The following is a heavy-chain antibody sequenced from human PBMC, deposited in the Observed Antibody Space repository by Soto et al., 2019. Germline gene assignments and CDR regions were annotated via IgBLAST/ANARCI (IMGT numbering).Heavy chain of an antibody. CDR1: GFTFSSYS. J-gene: IGHJ6*02. CDR2: ISSSSSYI. CDR3: ARDRCSSTSCQYYYGMDV. D-gene: IGHD2-2*01. V-gene: IGHV3-21*01. Sequence: GGSLRLSCAASGFTFSSYSMNWVRQAPGKGLEWVSSISSSSSYIYYADSVKGRFTTSRDNAKNSLYLQMNSLRAEDTAVYYCARDRCSSTSCQYYYGMDVWGQGTTVTAP.